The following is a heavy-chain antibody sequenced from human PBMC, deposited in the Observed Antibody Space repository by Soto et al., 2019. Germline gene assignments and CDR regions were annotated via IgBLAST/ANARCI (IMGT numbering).Heavy chain of an antibody. CDR1: GFSFSTYA. CDR3: ARDVGSSGSSSAFDI. V-gene: IGHV3-30-3*01. D-gene: IGHD1-26*01. Sequence: QVQLVESGGGVVQPGRSLRLSCAASGFSFSTYAMHWVRQAPGKGLEWVTVISYDGSNKYYADSLKGRFTISRDNAQNALYLQMNSLRAEDTAVYYCARDVGSSGSSSAFDIWGQGTMVTVSS. CDR2: ISYDGSNK. J-gene: IGHJ3*02.